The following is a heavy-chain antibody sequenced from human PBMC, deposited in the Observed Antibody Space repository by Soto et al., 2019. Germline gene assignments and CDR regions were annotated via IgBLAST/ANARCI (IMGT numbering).Heavy chain of an antibody. D-gene: IGHD5-12*01. J-gene: IGHJ6*02. CDR3: AREGSTIRNYAYYYYGMDV. CDR1: GYTFTSYG. V-gene: IGHV1-18*01. CDR2: ISVFKGTT. Sequence: ASVKVSCEASGYTFTSYGVSWGRQAPGQGLVWMGWISVFKGTTNYAQKFQGRVTMTTDTSTSTAHMELRSLRSDDTAVYYCAREGSTIRNYAYYYYGMDVWGQGTTVTVSS.